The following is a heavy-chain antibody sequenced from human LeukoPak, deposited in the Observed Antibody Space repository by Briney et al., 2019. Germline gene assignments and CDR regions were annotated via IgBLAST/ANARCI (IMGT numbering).Heavy chain of an antibody. Sequence: SETLSLTCAVYGGSFSGYYWSWIRQSPGKGLEWIGSIYYSGSTYYNPSLKSRVTISVDTSKNQFSLKLSSVTAADTAVYYCARDVSEATPPLPFDYWGQGTLVTVSS. V-gene: IGHV4-34*01. D-gene: IGHD1-26*01. CDR2: IYYSGST. J-gene: IGHJ4*02. CDR3: ARDVSEATPPLPFDY. CDR1: GGSFSGYY.